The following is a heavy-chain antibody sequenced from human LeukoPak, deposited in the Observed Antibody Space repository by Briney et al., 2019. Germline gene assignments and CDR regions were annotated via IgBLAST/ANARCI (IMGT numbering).Heavy chain of an antibody. V-gene: IGHV3-66*02. Sequence: GGSLRLSCAASGFTVSSNYMSWVRQAPGKGLERVSVIYSGGSTYYADSVKGRFTISRDNSKNTLYLQMNSLRAEDTAVYYCARDASGYSSNFDYWGQGTLVTVSS. CDR2: IYSGGST. D-gene: IGHD6-13*01. J-gene: IGHJ4*02. CDR1: GFTVSSNY. CDR3: ARDASGYSSNFDY.